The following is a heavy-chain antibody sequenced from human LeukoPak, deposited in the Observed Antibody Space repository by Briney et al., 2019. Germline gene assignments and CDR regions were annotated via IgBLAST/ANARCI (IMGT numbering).Heavy chain of an antibody. J-gene: IGHJ3*02. Sequence: PGGSLRLSCTASGFTFGDYAMSWFRQAPGKGLEWVGFIRSKAYGGTTEYAASVKGRFTISRDDSKSIAYLQMNSLKTEDTAVYYCTRVGGQQLVPEDAFDIWGQGTMVTVSS. V-gene: IGHV3-49*03. CDR2: IRSKAYGGTT. D-gene: IGHD6-13*01. CDR3: TRVGGQQLVPEDAFDI. CDR1: GFTFGDYA.